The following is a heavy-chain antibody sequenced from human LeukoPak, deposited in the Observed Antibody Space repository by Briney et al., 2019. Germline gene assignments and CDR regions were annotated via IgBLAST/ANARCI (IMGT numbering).Heavy chain of an antibody. CDR2: IGTAGDT. D-gene: IGHD3-10*02. Sequence: GGSLRLSCAACGFTFSSYDMHWVRQATGKGLEWVSAIGTAGDTYYPGSVKGQFTISRENAKNTLYLQMNSLRAEDTAVYYCARDVFCSGGIGYWGRGTLVTVSS. V-gene: IGHV3-13*03. CDR3: ARDVFCSGGIGY. J-gene: IGHJ2*01. CDR1: GFTFSSYD.